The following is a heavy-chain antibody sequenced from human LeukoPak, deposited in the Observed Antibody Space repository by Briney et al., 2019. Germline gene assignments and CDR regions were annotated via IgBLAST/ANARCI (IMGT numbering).Heavy chain of an antibody. CDR2: ISGSGAST. CDR1: GFSFTTYW. V-gene: IGHV3-23*01. J-gene: IGHJ6*04. CDR3: AELGITMIGGV. D-gene: IGHD3-10*02. Sequence: GGSLRLSCAASGFSFTTYWMGWVRQAPEKGLEWVSGISGSGASTYYADSVKGRFTISRDKSKNTQFLQMNSLRAEDTAVYYCAELGITMIGGVWGKGTTVTISS.